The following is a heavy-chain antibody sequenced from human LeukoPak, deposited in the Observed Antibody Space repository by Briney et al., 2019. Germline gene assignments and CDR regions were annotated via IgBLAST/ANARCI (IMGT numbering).Heavy chain of an antibody. V-gene: IGHV4-39*01. CDR2: IYYSGST. J-gene: IGHJ6*04. Sequence: PSETLSLTCTVSGGSISSSSYYWGWIRQPPGKGLEWIGSIYYSGSTYYNPSLKSRVTISVDTSKNQFSLKLSSVTAADTAVYYCARHHDYGDYVWMDVWGKGTTVTVSS. CDR3: ARHHDYGDYVWMDV. CDR1: GGSISSSSYY. D-gene: IGHD4-17*01.